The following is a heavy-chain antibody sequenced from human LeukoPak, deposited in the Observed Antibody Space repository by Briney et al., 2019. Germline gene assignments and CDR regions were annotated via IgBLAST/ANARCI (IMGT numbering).Heavy chain of an antibody. CDR2: IYYSRST. J-gene: IGHJ6*02. CDR1: GGSISSYY. Sequence: SETPSLTCTVSGGSISSYYWSWIRQPPGKGLEWIGYIYYSRSTNYNPSLKSRVTISVDTSKNQFSLKLSSVTAADTAVYYCARAYDILTGYPYGMDVWGQGTTVTVSS. V-gene: IGHV4-59*01. D-gene: IGHD3-9*01. CDR3: ARAYDILTGYPYGMDV.